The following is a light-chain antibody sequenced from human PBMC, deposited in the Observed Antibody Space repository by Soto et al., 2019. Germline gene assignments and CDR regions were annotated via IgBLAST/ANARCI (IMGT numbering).Light chain of an antibody. J-gene: IGKJ1*01. V-gene: IGKV1-39*01. Sequence: DIQMTQSPSSLSASVGERVTITCRASQSITSYLNWYQQKPGKAPQLLINAASSWQSGVTSRFSGSGSGRDFTLTISSLQTEDCATHCCQQSYTTSLTFGQGITLEV. CDR3: QQSYTTSLT. CDR1: QSITSY. CDR2: AAS.